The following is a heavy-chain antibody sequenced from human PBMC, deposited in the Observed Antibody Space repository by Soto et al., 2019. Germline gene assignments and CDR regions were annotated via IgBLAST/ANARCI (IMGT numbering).Heavy chain of an antibody. V-gene: IGHV4-59*04. CDR1: GGSISSYY. J-gene: IGHJ5*02. CDR2: IYYSGST. CDR3: ARVIGNWFDP. D-gene: IGHD2-21*01. Sequence: PSETLSLTCTVSGGSISSYYWSWIRQPPGKGLEWIGYIYYSGSTYYNPSLKSRVTISVDTSKNQFSLKLSSVTAADTAVYYCARVIGNWFDPWGQGTLVTVSS.